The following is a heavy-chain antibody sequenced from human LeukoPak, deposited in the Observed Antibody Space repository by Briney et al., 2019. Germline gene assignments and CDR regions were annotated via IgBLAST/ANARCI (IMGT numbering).Heavy chain of an antibody. CDR2: ISGSGGST. J-gene: IGHJ3*02. CDR1: GFTFSSYA. Sequence: GGSLRLSCAASGFTFSSYAMSWVRQAPGKGLEWASAISGSGGSTYYADSVKGRFTISRDNSKNTLYLQMNSLRAEDTAVYYCATYPRDSSGPGSDAFDIWGQGTMVTVSS. V-gene: IGHV3-23*01. CDR3: ATYPRDSSGPGSDAFDI. D-gene: IGHD6-19*01.